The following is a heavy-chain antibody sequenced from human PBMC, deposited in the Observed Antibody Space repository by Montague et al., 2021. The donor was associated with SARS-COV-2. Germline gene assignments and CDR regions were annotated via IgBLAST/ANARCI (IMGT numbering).Heavy chain of an antibody. CDR3: AHPRPYCSDTTCYRIWNFDL. D-gene: IGHD2-2*01. J-gene: IGHJ2*01. CDR2: IYWSDDK. Sequence: PALVKPTQTLTLTCTFSGFSLKTSGEGVGWIRQSPGKAPEWLALIYWSDDKNYSPSLKSRLTISKDTSKNQVVLSMTNMDPLDTATYYCAHPRPYCSDTTCYRIWNFDLWGRGTLVTVSS. CDR1: GFSLKTSGEG. V-gene: IGHV2-5*01.